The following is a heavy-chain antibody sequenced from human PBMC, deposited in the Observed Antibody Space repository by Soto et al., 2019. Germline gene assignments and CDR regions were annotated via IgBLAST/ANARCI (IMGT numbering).Heavy chain of an antibody. J-gene: IGHJ6*02. CDR3: AKEFGWELQLSHPYYNSGMDV. V-gene: IGHV3-30*18. D-gene: IGHD1-1*01. CDR1: GFTFRSYG. CDR2: MSFDGSNK. Sequence: QVQLVESGGGVVQPGRSLRLSCAASGFTFRSYGMHWVRQAPGKGLEWVALMSFDGSNKYYADSVRGRFTISSDNSKSMLYLQMDILRPEDTAVYYCAKEFGWELQLSHPYYNSGMDVWGQGTTVTISS.